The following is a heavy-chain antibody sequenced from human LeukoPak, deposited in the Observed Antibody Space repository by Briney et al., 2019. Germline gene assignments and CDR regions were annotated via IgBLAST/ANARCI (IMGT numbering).Heavy chain of an antibody. J-gene: IGHJ4*02. Sequence: GGSLRLSCAASGFTLSSYGMHWVRQAPGKGLEWVAVISYDGSNKYYADSVKGRFTISRDNSKNTLYLQMNSLRAEDTAVYYCAKVAGGYSSSHPVDYWGQGTLVTVSS. CDR3: AKVAGGYSSSHPVDY. CDR1: GFTLSSYG. D-gene: IGHD6-13*01. V-gene: IGHV3-30*18. CDR2: ISYDGSNK.